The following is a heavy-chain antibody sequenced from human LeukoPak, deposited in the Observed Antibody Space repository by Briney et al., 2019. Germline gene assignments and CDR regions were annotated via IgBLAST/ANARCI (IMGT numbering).Heavy chain of an antibody. CDR3: ATMVVAEEY. CDR1: GGSFSGYY. V-gene: IGHV4-34*01. D-gene: IGHD2-15*01. J-gene: IGHJ4*02. CDR2: TNHSGST. Sequence: SETLSLTCAVYGGSFSGYYWSWIRQPPGKGLEWIGETNHSGSTNYNPSLKSRVTISVDTSKKQFSLKMSSVTAADTAVYYCATMVVAEEYWGQGTLVTVSS.